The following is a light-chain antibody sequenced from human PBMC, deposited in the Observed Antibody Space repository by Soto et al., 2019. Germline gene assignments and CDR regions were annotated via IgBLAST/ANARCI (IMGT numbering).Light chain of an antibody. CDR2: KAS. V-gene: IGKV1-5*03. J-gene: IGKJ1*01. Sequence: DIQMTQCPYTLCGCVGWRVTTTRGACQTISSWLAWYQQKPGKAPKLLIYKASTLKSGVPSRFSGSGSGTEFTLTISSLQPDDFATYYCQQYNTYPWTFGQGTKVDIK. CDR3: QQYNTYPWT. CDR1: QTISSW.